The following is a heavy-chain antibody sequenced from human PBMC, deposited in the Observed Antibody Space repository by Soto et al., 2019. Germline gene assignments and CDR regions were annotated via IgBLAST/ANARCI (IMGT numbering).Heavy chain of an antibody. D-gene: IGHD3-22*01. J-gene: IGHJ4*02. V-gene: IGHV4-59*01. CDR1: GGSISSYY. CDR3: AIVYDSSGYYYTLDY. Sequence: PSETLSLTCTVSGGSISSYYWSWIRQPPGKGLEWIGYIYYSGSTNYNPSLKSRVTISVDTSKNQFSLKLSSVTAADTAVYYCAIVYDSSGYYYTLDYWGQGTLVTVSS. CDR2: IYYSGST.